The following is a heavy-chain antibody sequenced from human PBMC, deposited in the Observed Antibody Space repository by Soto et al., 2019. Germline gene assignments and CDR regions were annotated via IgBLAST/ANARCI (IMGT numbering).Heavy chain of an antibody. J-gene: IGHJ4*02. Sequence: PSETLSLTCAVSGGSISSGGYSWSRIRQPPGKGLEWIGYIYHSGSTYYNPSLKSRVTISVDRSKNQFSLKLSSVTAADTAVYYCARVLNYGDYYFDYWGQGTLVTVSS. V-gene: IGHV4-30-2*01. CDR2: IYHSGST. CDR1: GGSISSGGYS. D-gene: IGHD4-17*01. CDR3: ARVLNYGDYYFDY.